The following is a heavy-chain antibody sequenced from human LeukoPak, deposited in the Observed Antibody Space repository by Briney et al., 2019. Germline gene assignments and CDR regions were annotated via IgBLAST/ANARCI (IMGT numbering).Heavy chain of an antibody. J-gene: IGHJ4*02. CDR1: GVTVSDSY. D-gene: IGHD1-1*01. CDR3: ARDWQLGHLGY. Sequence: GGSLRLSCVASGVTVSDSYMSWVRQAPGKGLEWVSVVYAGGSTYYADSVKGRFTISRDSSKNMLYLQMSSLSVEDTAVYYCARDWQLGHLGYWGQGTLVTVSS. V-gene: IGHV3-66*01. CDR2: VYAGGST.